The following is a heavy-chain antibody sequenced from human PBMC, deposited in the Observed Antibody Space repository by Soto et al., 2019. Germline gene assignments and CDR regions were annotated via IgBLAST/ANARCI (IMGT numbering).Heavy chain of an antibody. V-gene: IGHV4-4*02. CDR2: INQSGSP. J-gene: IGHJ5*02. CDR1: SGTISSSNW. CDR3: AGLGMVAAHREFDP. Sequence: QVQLQESGPGLVKPSGTLSLTCAVSSGTISSSNWWTWVRQPPGKGLEWSGEINQSGSPNYNPSRRSRVTKSVDKSKRQFFLKQSSVTAADTAIYYCAGLGMVAAHREFDPWGQGTLVTVSS. D-gene: IGHD2-15*01.